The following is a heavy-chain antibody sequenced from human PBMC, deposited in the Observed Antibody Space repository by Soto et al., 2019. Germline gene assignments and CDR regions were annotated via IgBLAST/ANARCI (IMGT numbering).Heavy chain of an antibody. V-gene: IGHV4-39*01. CDR1: DCSIRNSSYC. Sequence: LSLTCTVADCSIRNSSYCLGWIRQPPGKGLEWIGSIYYSGSTYYNPSLKSRVTISVDTSKNQFSLKLSSVTAADTAVYYCARRPPYYDYGPDNCGQGNLVTVSS. CDR3: ARRPPYYDYGPDN. D-gene: IGHD3-16*01. J-gene: IGHJ4*02. CDR2: IYYSGST.